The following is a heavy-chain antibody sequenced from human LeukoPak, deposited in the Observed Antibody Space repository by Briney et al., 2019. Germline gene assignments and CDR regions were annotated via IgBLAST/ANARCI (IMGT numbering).Heavy chain of an antibody. CDR3: ARLPYLGLGNNWFDP. CDR2: IYPGDSDT. J-gene: IGHJ5*02. D-gene: IGHD3/OR15-3a*01. CDR1: GYSFTSYW. Sequence: GESLKISCKGSGYSFTSYWIGWVRQMPGKGLEWMGIIYPGDSDTRYSPSFQGQVTISADKSISTAYLQWSSLKASDTAMYCCARLPYLGLGNNWFDPWGQGTLVTVSS. V-gene: IGHV5-51*01.